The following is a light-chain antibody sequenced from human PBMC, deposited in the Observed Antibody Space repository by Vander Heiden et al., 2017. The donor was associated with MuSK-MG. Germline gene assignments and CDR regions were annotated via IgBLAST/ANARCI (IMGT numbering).Light chain of an antibody. CDR2: GAS. Sequence: DIVLTHSPGTLSLSPGERATLSCMASQNIGHNYVAWYQQKPGQAPRLVVDGASRRATGIPDRFSGSGSGTDFTLTISGLEPEDFAVYYCQQCGSSPWTFGQGTKVEIK. J-gene: IGKJ1*01. CDR3: QQCGSSPWT. V-gene: IGKV3-20*01. CDR1: QNIGHNY.